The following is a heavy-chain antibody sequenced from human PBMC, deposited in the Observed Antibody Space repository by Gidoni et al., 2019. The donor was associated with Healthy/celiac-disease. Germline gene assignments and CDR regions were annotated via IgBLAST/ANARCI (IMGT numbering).Heavy chain of an antibody. D-gene: IGHD4-4*01. CDR3: ARGGYSRAWFDP. CDR2: IYYSGST. CDR1: GGPISSSY. Sequence: QVQLRESGPGLVKPSETLSLTCPVSGGPISSSYWSWIRQPPGKGLEWIGYIYYSGSTNYNPSLKSRVTISVDTSKNQFSLKLSSVTAADTAVYYCARGGYSRAWFDPWGQGTLVTVSS. V-gene: IGHV4-59*01. J-gene: IGHJ5*02.